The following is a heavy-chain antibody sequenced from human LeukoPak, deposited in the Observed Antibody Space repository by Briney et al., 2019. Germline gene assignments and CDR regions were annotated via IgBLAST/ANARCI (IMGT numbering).Heavy chain of an antibody. V-gene: IGHV3-23*01. Sequence: GVSQTLSCAASGFTYSRYPMSWVRHATGKGLEWVTVISASGERTYYADSVKGRLTISRDNSKNTLYLLMNSLRAEDTALYFCASVPRYGDSFFDCWGQGTLVTVSS. D-gene: IGHD4-17*01. CDR2: ISASGERT. CDR1: GFTYSRYP. J-gene: IGHJ4*02. CDR3: ASVPRYGDSFFDC.